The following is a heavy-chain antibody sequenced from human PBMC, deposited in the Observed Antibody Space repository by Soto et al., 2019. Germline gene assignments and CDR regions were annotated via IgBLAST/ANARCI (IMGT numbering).Heavy chain of an antibody. V-gene: IGHV4-39*01. CDR1: GGSISSSSYY. D-gene: IGHD2-2*01. CDR2: IYYSGST. J-gene: IGHJ5*02. Sequence: QLQLQESGPGLVKPSETLSLTCTVSGGSISSSSYYWGWIRQPPGKGLEWIGSIYYSGSTYYNPSLKSRVTISVDTSKNQFSLKLSSVTAADTAVYYCARPLAVSPAAIGGWFDPWGQGTLVTVSS. CDR3: ARPLAVSPAAIGGWFDP.